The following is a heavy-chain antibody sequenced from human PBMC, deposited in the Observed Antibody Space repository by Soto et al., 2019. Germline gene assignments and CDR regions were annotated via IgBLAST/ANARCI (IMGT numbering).Heavy chain of an antibody. CDR1: GGSITNNNW. Sequence: SETLSLTCNVSGGSITNNNWWSWVRQPPGKGLEWIGAIYHSGHTSFNPSLKSRATLSLDYSDNQFSLKLTSATAADTAVYYCARGDYQYSIDYWGQGTLVTVSS. J-gene: IGHJ4*02. CDR3: ARGDYQYSIDY. D-gene: IGHD2-2*01. V-gene: IGHV4-4*02. CDR2: IYHSGHT.